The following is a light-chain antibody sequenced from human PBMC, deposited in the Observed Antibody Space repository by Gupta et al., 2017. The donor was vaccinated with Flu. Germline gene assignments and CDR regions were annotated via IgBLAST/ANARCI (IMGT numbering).Light chain of an antibody. J-gene: IGKJ1*01. CDR1: QGLVYSDGNTY. CDR2: QGS. V-gene: IGKV2-30*01. Sequence: VTLGQPASISCRSSQGLVYSDGNTYLDWFQQRPGQSPRRLIYQGSVRESGVPDRFSGRGSGTNITLKIIRMEAEDVGISFCRQGEPWPWAFGQGTTVEIK. CDR3: RQGEPWPWA.